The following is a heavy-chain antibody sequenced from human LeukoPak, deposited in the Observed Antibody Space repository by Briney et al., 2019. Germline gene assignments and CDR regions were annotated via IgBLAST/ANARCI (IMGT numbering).Heavy chain of an antibody. CDR2: INPTGGST. J-gene: IGHJ6*02. CDR3: ARVWVSAWPLYKYYYGMDV. CDR1: GYTFPSYF. Sequence: ASVKVSCKASGYTFPSYFMHWVRQAPGQGLEWMGIINPTGGSTTYAQKFQGRVTMTRDTSTSTVYMELSGLRSDDTAVYYCARVWVSAWPLYKYYYGMDVWGQGTTVAVSS. V-gene: IGHV1-46*01. D-gene: IGHD6-19*01.